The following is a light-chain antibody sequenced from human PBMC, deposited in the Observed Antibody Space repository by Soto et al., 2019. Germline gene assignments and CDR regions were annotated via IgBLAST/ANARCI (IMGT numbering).Light chain of an antibody. CDR1: QSVSSY. V-gene: IGKV3-11*01. CDR2: DAS. CDR3: QQRSNWPPKT. J-gene: IGKJ4*01. Sequence: EIVLTQSPATLSLSPGERATLSCRASQSVSSYLAWYQQKPGQAPRLLIYDASNRATGIPARFSGSGSGTDFTLTISSLEPEDFAVYYCQQRSNWPPKTFGGGTKV.